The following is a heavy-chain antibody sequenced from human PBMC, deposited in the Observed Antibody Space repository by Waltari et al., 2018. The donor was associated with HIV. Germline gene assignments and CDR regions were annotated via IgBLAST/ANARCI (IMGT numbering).Heavy chain of an antibody. CDR3: ARDTPYNWNYPGGYFDY. J-gene: IGHJ4*02. V-gene: IGHV3-48*04. CDR2: ISSSSSTI. CDR1: GVTFSSYS. Sequence: EVQLVESAGGLVQPGGYLRLSCAASGVTFSSYSMNWVRQAPGKGLEWVSYISSSSSTIYYADSVKGRFTISRDNAKNSLYLQMNSLRAEDTAVYYCARDTPYNWNYPGGYFDYWGQGTLVTVSS. D-gene: IGHD1-7*01.